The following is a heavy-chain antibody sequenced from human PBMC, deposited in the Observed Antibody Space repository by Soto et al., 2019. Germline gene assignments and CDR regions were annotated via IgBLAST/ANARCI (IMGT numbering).Heavy chain of an antibody. Sequence: PGGSLRLSCGASGFTFSSYAMSWVRQAPGKGLEWVSAISGSGGSTYYADSVKGRFTISRDNSKNTLYLQMNSLRAEDTAVYYCAKDLSLYRGVIDNWFDPWGQGTLVTVSS. D-gene: IGHD3-10*01. CDR1: GFTFSSYA. V-gene: IGHV3-23*01. CDR3: AKDLSLYRGVIDNWFDP. CDR2: ISGSGGST. J-gene: IGHJ5*02.